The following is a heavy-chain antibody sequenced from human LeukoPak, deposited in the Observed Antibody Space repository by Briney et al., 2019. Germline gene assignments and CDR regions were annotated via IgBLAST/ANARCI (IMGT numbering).Heavy chain of an antibody. CDR3: ATSTYYYGSGNYYSYAFDT. Sequence: SETLSLTCTVSGGSISSYYWSWIRQSPGKGLEWIGYIYYSGSTNYNPSLKSRVTMSVDTSKNQFSLRLSSVTAADTALYYCATSTYYYGSGNYYSYAFDTWGQGTMVTVSS. V-gene: IGHV4-59*01. D-gene: IGHD3-10*01. CDR2: IYYSGST. CDR1: GGSISSYY. J-gene: IGHJ3*02.